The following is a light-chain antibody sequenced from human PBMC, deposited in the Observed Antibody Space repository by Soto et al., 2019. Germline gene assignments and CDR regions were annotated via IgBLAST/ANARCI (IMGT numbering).Light chain of an antibody. CDR3: QQYGSSLWT. CDR1: QSVSSSY. J-gene: IGKJ1*01. V-gene: IGKV3-20*01. Sequence: EIVMTQSPATLSVSPGERATLSCRASQSVSSSYLAWYQQKPGQAPRLLIYGASSRATGIPGRFSGSGSGTDFTLTISRLEPEDFAVYYCQQYGSSLWTFGQGTKVDIK. CDR2: GAS.